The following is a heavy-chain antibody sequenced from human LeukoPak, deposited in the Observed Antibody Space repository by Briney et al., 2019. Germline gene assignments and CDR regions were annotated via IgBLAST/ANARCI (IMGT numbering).Heavy chain of an antibody. V-gene: IGHV4-38-2*02. D-gene: IGHD1-1*01. CDR2: ISHSGNT. Sequence: PSETLSLTCTVSGYSISSTYYGAWIQQPPGKGLEWIATISHSGNTYYTPSLESRLTISLDTSKRHFSLRLSSVTAADTALYYCARVNAPVATFDYWGLGTLVAVSS. CDR3: ARVNAPVATFDY. CDR1: GYSISSTYY. J-gene: IGHJ4*02.